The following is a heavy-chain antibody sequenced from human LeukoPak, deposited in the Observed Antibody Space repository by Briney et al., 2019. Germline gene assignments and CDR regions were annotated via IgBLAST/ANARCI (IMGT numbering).Heavy chain of an antibody. V-gene: IGHV3-49*04. CDR2: IRNTVYGGTT. D-gene: IGHD5-18*01. Sequence: PGRSLRLSCTPSEFTVGGYAMSWVRQAPGRGLEWVGFIRNTVYGGTTEYAASVKGRFTISRDDSKNIAYLQMNSLKPEDTGVYYCSLANRGYSYGFDYWGQGTLVTVSS. CDR3: SLANRGYSYGFDY. CDR1: EFTVGGYA. J-gene: IGHJ4*02.